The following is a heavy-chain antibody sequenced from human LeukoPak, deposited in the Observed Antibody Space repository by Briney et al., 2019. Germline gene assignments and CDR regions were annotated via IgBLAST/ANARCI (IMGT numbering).Heavy chain of an antibody. CDR1: GGSISSGYY. CDR2: IYHSGST. V-gene: IGHV4-38-2*01. D-gene: IGHD3-16*02. CDR3: ASASLGELSFDY. J-gene: IGHJ4*02. Sequence: SETLSLTCAVSGGSISSGYYWGWIRQPPGKGLEWIGSIYHSGSTYYNPSLKSRVTISVDTSKNQFSLKLSSVTAADTAVYYCASASLGELSFDYWGQGTLVTVSS.